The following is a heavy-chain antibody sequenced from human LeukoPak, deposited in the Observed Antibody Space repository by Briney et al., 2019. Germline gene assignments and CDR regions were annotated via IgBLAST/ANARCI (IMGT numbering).Heavy chain of an antibody. CDR3: ARVSNYDSSGYYPHHADVSDM. CDR2: ILYDGSNE. V-gene: IGHV3-30*04. CDR1: VYTFSSYA. J-gene: IGHJ3*02. Sequence: GGSLRLSCAHSVYTFSSYATHWVPQAPDKGLERGADILYDGSNEYYAVSVKDRFTISRDNSKNTLYLQMNTLRAEDTAVYYCARVSNYDSSGYYPHHADVSDMGGQGRMLTVSS. D-gene: IGHD3-22*01.